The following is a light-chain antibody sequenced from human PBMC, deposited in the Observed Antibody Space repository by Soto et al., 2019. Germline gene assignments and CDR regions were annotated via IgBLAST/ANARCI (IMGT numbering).Light chain of an antibody. CDR2: GAS. V-gene: IGKV3-20*01. CDR1: QSVSSTY. Sequence: EIALTQSPGTLSLSPGERATLSCRASQSVSSTYLAWYQQKPGQAPRLLIYGASSRATGIPDRFSGSGSGTDFTLTISRREPEDFAVYYCQQYGTSPYTFGQGTKLEIK. J-gene: IGKJ2*01. CDR3: QQYGTSPYT.